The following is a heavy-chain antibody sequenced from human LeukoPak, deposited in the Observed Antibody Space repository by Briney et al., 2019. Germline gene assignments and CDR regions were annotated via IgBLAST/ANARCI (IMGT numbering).Heavy chain of an antibody. CDR1: GFTFSSYA. D-gene: IGHD6-19*01. CDR2: ISYDGSNK. V-gene: IGHV3-30-3*01. J-gene: IGHJ4*02. CDR3: ARDGHSSGPAGWDY. Sequence: GGSLRLSCAASGFTFSSYAMHWVRQAPGKGLEWVAVISYDGSNKYYADSVKGRFTISRDNSKNTLYLQVNSLRAEDTAVYYCARDGHSSGPAGWDYWGQGTLVTVSS.